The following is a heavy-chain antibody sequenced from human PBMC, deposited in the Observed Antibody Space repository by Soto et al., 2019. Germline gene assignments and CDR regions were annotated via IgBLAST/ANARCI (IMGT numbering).Heavy chain of an antibody. D-gene: IGHD3-22*01. CDR3: ARDAYYYDSRGYVY. Sequence: QVQLVQSGAEVKKPGASAQGSCKASGYTFTSYGISWVRQAPGQGHEGMGWISAYNGNTNYAQKLQGRVTMTTDTSTSTADMELRSLISDDTAVYYCARDAYYYDSRGYVYWGQGTMVTVS. CDR1: GYTFTSYG. V-gene: IGHV1-18*01. J-gene: IGHJ4*02. CDR2: ISAYNGNT.